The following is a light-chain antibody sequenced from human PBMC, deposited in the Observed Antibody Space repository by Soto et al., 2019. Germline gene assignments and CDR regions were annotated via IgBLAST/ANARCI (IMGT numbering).Light chain of an antibody. CDR3: SSYSTTTTLVV. Sequence: QSALTQPASVSGSPGQSITISCTGTSTDPATYDLVSWYQQHPGKAPQLIIYEVAKRPSGVSARFSGSKSGDTASLTISGLQTEDEADYYCSSYSTTTTLVVFGGGTKVTVL. V-gene: IGLV2-14*02. CDR2: EVA. CDR1: STDPATYDL. J-gene: IGLJ2*01.